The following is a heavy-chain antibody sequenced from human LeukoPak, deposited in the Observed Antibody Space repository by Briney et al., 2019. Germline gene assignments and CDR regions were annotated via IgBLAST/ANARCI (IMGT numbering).Heavy chain of an antibody. D-gene: IGHD2/OR15-2a*01. CDR1: GFTFSSYA. J-gene: IGHJ4*02. CDR3: AIFSTEHDFDY. V-gene: IGHV3-30-3*01. Sequence: PGGSLRLSCAASGFTFSSYAMHWVRQAPGKGLEWVAVISYDGSNKYYADSVKGRFTIYRDNSKNTLYLQMNSLRAEDTAVYYCAIFSTEHDFDYWGQGTLVTVSS. CDR2: ISYDGSNK.